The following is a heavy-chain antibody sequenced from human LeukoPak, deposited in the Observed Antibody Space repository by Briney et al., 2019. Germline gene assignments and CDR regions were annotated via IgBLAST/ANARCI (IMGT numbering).Heavy chain of an antibody. CDR3: ARGHVLYHSFDP. CDR2: IHYTGST. CDR1: GGSISSYY. J-gene: IGHJ5*02. Sequence: SETLSLTCTVSGGSISSYYWSWIRQSPGKGLECIGYIHYTGSTNYNPSLKSRVTMSVDTSKNQFSLKLSSVTAADTAVYYCARGHVLYHSFDPWGQGTLVTVSS. V-gene: IGHV4-59*01. D-gene: IGHD2-2*02.